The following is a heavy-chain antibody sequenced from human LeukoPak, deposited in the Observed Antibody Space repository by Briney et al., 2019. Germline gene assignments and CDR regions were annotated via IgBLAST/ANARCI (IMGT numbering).Heavy chain of an antibody. D-gene: IGHD3-22*01. CDR3: ARARYDSGGRYYFDI. CDR2: IYSSGVT. CDR1: GGSISSGSYY. V-gene: IGHV4-61*02. Sequence: PSETLSLTCTVSGGSISSGSYYWSWVRQPAGSGLEWIGRIYSSGVTNYNLSLKSRVTISVDTSKSQFSLKLTSVTAADTAVYYCARARYDSGGRYYFDIWGQGTLVTVSS. J-gene: IGHJ4*02.